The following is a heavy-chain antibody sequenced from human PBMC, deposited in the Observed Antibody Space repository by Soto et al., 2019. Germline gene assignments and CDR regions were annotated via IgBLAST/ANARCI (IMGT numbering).Heavy chain of an antibody. D-gene: IGHD2-15*01. CDR3: VTEPRYCSGGSCSIMGDAFDI. CDR1: GFTVTDIY. CDR2: IYNEFT. V-gene: IGHV3-66*01. Sequence: EVQLVESGGGLVQPGGSLRLSCVASGFTVTDIYMNWVRQAPGKGLEWVSVIYNEFTDYADSVRGRFSISTDSSKNSLYLQMTSLRPEDSAVYYCVTEPRYCSGGSCSIMGDAFDIWGQGTMVTVSS. J-gene: IGHJ3*02.